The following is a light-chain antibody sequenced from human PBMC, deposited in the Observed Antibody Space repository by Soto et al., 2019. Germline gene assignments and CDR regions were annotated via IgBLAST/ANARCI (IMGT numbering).Light chain of an antibody. V-gene: IGKV3-20*01. CDR1: QSVSSYY. CDR3: QQYGYSSWT. Sequence: EIVLTQSPVTLSLSPGEGATLSCMASQSVSSYYLAWYQQKPGQAPRLLIYGASIRATGIPDRFSGSGSGTDFTLTVSRLEPEDFAVYYCQQYGYSSWTFGQGTKV. CDR2: GAS. J-gene: IGKJ1*01.